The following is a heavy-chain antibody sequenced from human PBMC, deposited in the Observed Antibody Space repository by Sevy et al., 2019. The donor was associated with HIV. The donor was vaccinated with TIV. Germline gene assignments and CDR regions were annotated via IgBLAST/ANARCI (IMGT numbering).Heavy chain of an antibody. J-gene: IGHJ4*02. Sequence: GGSLRLSCAASGITFSSAWMSWVRLVPGKGLEWLGRIKSETDGGAADYAAAVKGRFTISRDDSKETLYLQLNSLKTEDTAVYYCAREGCTKPHDYWGQGTLVTVSS. V-gene: IGHV3-15*01. CDR1: GITFSSAW. D-gene: IGHD2-8*01. CDR3: AREGCTKPHDY. CDR2: IKSETDGGAA.